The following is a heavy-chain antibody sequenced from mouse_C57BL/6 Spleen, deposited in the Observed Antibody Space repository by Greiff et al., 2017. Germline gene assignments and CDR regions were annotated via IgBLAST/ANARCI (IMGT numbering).Heavy chain of an antibody. CDR3: AREGTTVVATRYFDV. J-gene: IGHJ1*03. CDR1: GYSITSGYY. D-gene: IGHD1-1*01. CDR2: ISYDGSN. V-gene: IGHV3-6*01. Sequence: VQLKESGPGLVKPSQSLSLTCSVTGYSITSGYYWNWIRQFPGNKLEWMGYISYDGSNNYNPSLKNRISITRDTSKNQFFLKLNSVTTEDTATYYCAREGTTVVATRYFDVWGTGTTVTVSS.